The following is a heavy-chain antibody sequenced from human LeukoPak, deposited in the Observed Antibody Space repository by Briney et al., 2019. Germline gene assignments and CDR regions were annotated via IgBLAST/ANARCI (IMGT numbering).Heavy chain of an antibody. CDR1: GFTVSRNY. Sequence: GGNLRRSCAASGFTVSRNYMSWLPPAPGKELEWVSVTYSGGNTYYADFVKGRFTISRDNSKNTLYLQINSLTAEDTAVYYCANLPRVDYWGLGTLVTVSS. CDR3: ANLPRVDY. D-gene: IGHD3-10*01. J-gene: IGHJ4*02. V-gene: IGHV3-53*01. CDR2: TYSGGNT.